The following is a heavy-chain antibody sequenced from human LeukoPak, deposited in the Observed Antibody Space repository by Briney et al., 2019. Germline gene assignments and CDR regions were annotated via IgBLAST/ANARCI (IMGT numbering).Heavy chain of an antibody. V-gene: IGHV3-74*01. D-gene: IGHD3-22*01. Sequence: PWGSLRLSCAASGFSFSKYWMHWVRQTPGEGLVWVSRIKEDGTYTSYADSVKGRFTISRDNARNTVFLQMNSLRAEDTAVYYCARGSGYYYSGFDYWGQGTLVTVSS. CDR2: IKEDGTYT. J-gene: IGHJ4*02. CDR1: GFSFSKYW. CDR3: ARGSGYYYSGFDY.